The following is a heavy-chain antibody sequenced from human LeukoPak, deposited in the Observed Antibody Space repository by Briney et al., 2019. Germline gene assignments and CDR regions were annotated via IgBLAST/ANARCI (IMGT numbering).Heavy chain of an antibody. CDR1: GFTFSSYE. CDR2: ISSSGSTI. CDR3: ARETSGGNSRFDN. D-gene: IGHD2-15*01. J-gene: IGHJ4*02. V-gene: IGHV3-48*03. Sequence: GGSLRLSCAASGFTFSSYEMNWVRQAPGKGLEWVSYISSSGSTIYYADSVKGRFTISRDNAKNSLYLQMNSLRAEDTAIYYCARETSGGNSRFDNWGQGTLVTVSS.